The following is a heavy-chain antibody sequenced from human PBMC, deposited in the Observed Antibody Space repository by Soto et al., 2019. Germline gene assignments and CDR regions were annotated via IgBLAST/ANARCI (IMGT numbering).Heavy chain of an antibody. J-gene: IGHJ5*02. CDR3: ARDRPTVTTSNWFDP. CDR2: ISAYNGNT. D-gene: IGHD4-17*01. CDR1: GYTFTSYG. V-gene: IGHV1-18*01. Sequence: QVQLVQSGAEVKKPGASVKVSCKASGYTFTSYGISWVRQAPGQGLEWMGWISAYNGNTNYAQKLQGRVTMTTDTATSTSYMELMSLRPDDTAVYYCARDRPTVTTSNWFDPGGQGTLVTVSS.